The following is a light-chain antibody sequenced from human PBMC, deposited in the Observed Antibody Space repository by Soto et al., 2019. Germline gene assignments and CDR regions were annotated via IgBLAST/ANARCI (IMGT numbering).Light chain of an antibody. J-gene: IGKJ1*01. V-gene: IGKV3-15*01. CDR1: QRISSN. Sequence: EIVMTQSPATLSVSPGERATLYCKASQRISSNLAWYQQKPGQPPRLLIYGASTRATGIPARFSGSGSGTEFTLTISSLQSEDFAVYYCQQYNNWPRTFGQGTKVDIK. CDR3: QQYNNWPRT. CDR2: GAS.